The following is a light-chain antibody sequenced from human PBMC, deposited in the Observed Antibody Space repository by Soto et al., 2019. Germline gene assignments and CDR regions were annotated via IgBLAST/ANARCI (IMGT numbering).Light chain of an antibody. Sequence: DIQMTQSPSTLSASVGDRVTITCRASQSVDVWLAWFQQKPGKAPKVLIHKASSLDSGVPSRFSGSGSGTEFTLTITSRQPDDLATYHGHHYSGSSPWTFGQGTKVEIK. CDR2: KAS. CDR3: HHYSGSSPWT. J-gene: IGKJ1*01. CDR1: QSVDVW. V-gene: IGKV1-5*03.